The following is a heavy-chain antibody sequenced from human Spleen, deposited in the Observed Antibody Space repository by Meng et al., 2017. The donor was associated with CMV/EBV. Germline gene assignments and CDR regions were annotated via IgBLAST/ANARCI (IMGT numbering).Heavy chain of an antibody. J-gene: IGHJ4*02. Sequence: AAAGFNVSTYWVTWVRQVPGKGLNWVANIKQDGSETFYVDSVKGRFTISRDNTKNSLYLQMNNLRAEDTAVYYCARSSLGVAGIFDSWGQGTLVTVSS. CDR2: IKQDGSET. CDR1: GFNVSTYW. D-gene: IGHD2-15*01. CDR3: ARSSLGVAGIFDS. V-gene: IGHV3-7*01.